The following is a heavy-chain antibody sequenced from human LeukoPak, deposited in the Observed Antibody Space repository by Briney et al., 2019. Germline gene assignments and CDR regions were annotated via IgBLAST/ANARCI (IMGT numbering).Heavy chain of an antibody. CDR1: GFSVSSSF. Sequence: PGGSLRLSCAVSGFSVSSSFMSWVRQAPGKELEWVSGIYSGGSTYYADSVKGRFTISRDNSKNTLFLQMNSLRAEDTAVYYCARVDVGFLSGSYPFDTWGQGTLVTVSS. D-gene: IGHD1-26*01. CDR2: IYSGGST. V-gene: IGHV3-53*01. J-gene: IGHJ4*02. CDR3: ARVDVGFLSGSYPFDT.